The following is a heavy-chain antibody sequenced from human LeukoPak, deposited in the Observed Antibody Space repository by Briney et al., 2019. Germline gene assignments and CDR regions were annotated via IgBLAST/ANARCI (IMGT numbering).Heavy chain of an antibody. J-gene: IGHJ4*02. Sequence: ASVKVSCKASGYTFTSYYMHWVRQAPGQGLEWMGWIILNSGDTNYAQRFQGRITMTRDTSISTAYMELSRLRSDDTAIYYCARGGAHTLVVAAAVIPPFGYWGRGTLVTVSS. CDR3: ARGGAHTLVVAAAVIPPFGY. V-gene: IGHV1-2*02. CDR1: GYTFTSYY. D-gene: IGHD2-2*02. CDR2: IILNSGDT.